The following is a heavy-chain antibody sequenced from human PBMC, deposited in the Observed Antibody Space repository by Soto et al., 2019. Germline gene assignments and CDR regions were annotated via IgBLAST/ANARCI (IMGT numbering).Heavy chain of an antibody. D-gene: IGHD4-17*01. CDR2: ISAYNGNT. J-gene: IGHJ4*02. CDR3: ASLSYGDVYFDY. V-gene: IGHV1-18*04. CDR1: GYTFTSYG. Sequence: ASVKVSCKAPGYTFTSYGISWVRQAPGQGLEWMGWISAYNGNTNYAQKLQGRVTMTTDTSTSTAYMELSSLRSEDTAVYYCASLSYGDVYFDYWGQGTLVTVSS.